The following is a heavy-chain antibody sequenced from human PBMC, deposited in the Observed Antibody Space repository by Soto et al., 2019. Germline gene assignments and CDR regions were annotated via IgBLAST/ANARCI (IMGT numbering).Heavy chain of an antibody. CDR2: IDWDDDK. V-gene: IGHV2-70*01. J-gene: IGHJ6*02. CDR3: ARIRRSSSWSKPPSRSPYYYYYGMDV. D-gene: IGHD6-13*01. Sequence: SGPTLVNPTQTLTLTCTFSGFSLSTSGMCVSWIRQPPGKALEWLALIDWDDDKYYSTSLKTRLTISKDTSKNQVVLTMTNMDPVDTATYYCARIRRSSSWSKPPSRSPYYYYYGMDVWGQGTTVTVSS. CDR1: GFSLSTSGMC.